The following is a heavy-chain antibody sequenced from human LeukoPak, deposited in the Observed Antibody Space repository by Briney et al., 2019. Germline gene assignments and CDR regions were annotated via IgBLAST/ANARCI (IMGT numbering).Heavy chain of an antibody. CDR2: IYTSGST. J-gene: IGHJ4*02. D-gene: IGHD2-2*01. V-gene: IGHV4-4*07. Sequence: SETLSLTCTVSGGSISSFYWSWVRQPAGKGLELIGRIYTSGSTNYNPSLKSRVTMSVDTSKNQFSLKLSPVTAADTAVYFCARVRSSTSWAFDYWGQGTLVTVSS. CDR1: GGSISSFY. CDR3: ARVRSSTSWAFDY.